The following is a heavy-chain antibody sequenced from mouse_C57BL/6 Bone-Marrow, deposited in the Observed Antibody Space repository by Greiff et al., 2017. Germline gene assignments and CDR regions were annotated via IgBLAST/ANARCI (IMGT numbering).Heavy chain of an antibody. CDR2: ISSGGSYN. J-gene: IGHJ2*01. D-gene: IGHD2-3*01. CDR3: ARPYDGYSFDY. V-gene: IGHV5-6*01. CDR1: GFTFSSYG. Sequence: EVKLVESGGDLVKPGGSLKLSCAASGFTFSSYGMSWVRQTPDKRLEWVATISSGGSYNYYPDSVKGRFTISRDNDKKTLYLQMSSLKSEDTAMYYCARPYDGYSFDYWGQGTTLTVSS.